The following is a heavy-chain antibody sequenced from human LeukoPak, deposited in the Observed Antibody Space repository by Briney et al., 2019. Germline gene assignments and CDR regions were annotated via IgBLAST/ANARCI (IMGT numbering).Heavy chain of an antibody. D-gene: IGHD7-27*01. V-gene: IGHV3-48*03. CDR1: GFTLSSYA. CDR2: ISSSGSTI. Sequence: GGSLRLSCAASGFTLSSYAMSWVRQAPGKGLEWVSYISSSGSTIYYADSVKGRFTISRDNAKNSLYLQMNSLRAEDTAVYYCARDGNWGFDYWGQGTLVTVSS. CDR3: ARDGNWGFDY. J-gene: IGHJ4*02.